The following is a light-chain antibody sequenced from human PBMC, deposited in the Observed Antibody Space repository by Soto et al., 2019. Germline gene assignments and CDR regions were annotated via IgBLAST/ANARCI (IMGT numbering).Light chain of an antibody. Sequence: QSALTQPPSASGSPGQSVTISCTGTSSDVGGYNYVSWYQQHPGKAPKLMIYEVNKRPSGVPVRFSGSKSGNTASLTVSGRQADDEADYYCSSDAGSNNYVVFGGGTQLTVL. CDR3: SSDAGSNNYVV. J-gene: IGLJ2*01. CDR1: SSDVGGYNY. CDR2: EVN. V-gene: IGLV2-8*01.